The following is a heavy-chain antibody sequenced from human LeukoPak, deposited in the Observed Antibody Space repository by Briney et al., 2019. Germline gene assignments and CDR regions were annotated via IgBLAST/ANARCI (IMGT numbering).Heavy chain of an antibody. D-gene: IGHD4-17*01. CDR2: IWYDGSNK. V-gene: IGHV3-33*01. CDR3: ASPVGMTTVNSYYYGMDV. J-gene: IGHJ6*02. Sequence: PRGSLRLSCAASGFTFSSYGMHWVRQAPGKGLEWVAVIWYDGSNKYYADSVKGRFTISRDNSKNTLYLQMNSLRAEDTAVYYCASPVGMTTVNSYYYGMDVWGQGTTVTVSS. CDR1: GFTFSSYG.